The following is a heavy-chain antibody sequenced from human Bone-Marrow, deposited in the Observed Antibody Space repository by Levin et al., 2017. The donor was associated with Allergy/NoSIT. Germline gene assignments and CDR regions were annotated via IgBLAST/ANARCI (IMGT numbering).Heavy chain of an antibody. J-gene: IGHJ4*02. V-gene: IGHV3-48*04. CDR1: GLTFGSYS. CDR3: ARGGRMNDYVWD. Sequence: LGESLKISCAASGLTFGSYSMNWVRQAPGKGLEWVSYISSSSTTIYYADSVKGRFTISRDNAKDSLYLQMNSLRVEDTAVYYCARGGRMNDYVWDWGQGTLVTVSS. D-gene: IGHD3-16*01. CDR2: ISSSSTTI.